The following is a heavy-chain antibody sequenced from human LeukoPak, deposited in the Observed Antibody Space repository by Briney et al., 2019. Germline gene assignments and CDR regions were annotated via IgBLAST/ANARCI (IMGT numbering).Heavy chain of an antibody. Sequence: ASVTVSCKASGYTFTSYDINWVRQATGQGLEWMGWMNPNSGNTGYAQKFQGRVTMTRNTSISTAYMELSSLRSEDTAVYYCAKERDVVVPAANLDYWGQGTLVTVSS. V-gene: IGHV1-8*01. J-gene: IGHJ4*02. D-gene: IGHD2-2*01. CDR3: AKERDVVVPAANLDY. CDR1: GYTFTSYD. CDR2: MNPNSGNT.